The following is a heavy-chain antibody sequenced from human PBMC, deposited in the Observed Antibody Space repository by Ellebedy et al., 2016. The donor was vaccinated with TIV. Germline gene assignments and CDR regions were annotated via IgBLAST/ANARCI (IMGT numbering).Heavy chain of an antibody. CDR3: ARTEILGRIVTAFDI. CDR2: IYYSGST. CDR1: GGSISSGGYY. D-gene: IGHD3-3*01. V-gene: IGHV4-31*03. Sequence: SETLSLXXTVSGGSISSGGYYWSWIRQHPGKGLEWIGYIYYSGSTYYNPSLKSRVTISVDTSKNQFSLKLSSVTAADTAVYYCARTEILGRIVTAFDIWGQGSMVTVSS. J-gene: IGHJ3*02.